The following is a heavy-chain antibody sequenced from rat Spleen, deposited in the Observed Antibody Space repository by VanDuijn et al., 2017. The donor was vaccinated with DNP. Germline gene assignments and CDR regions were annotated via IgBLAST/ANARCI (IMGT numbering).Heavy chain of an antibody. D-gene: IGHD1-11*01. CDR3: ARGLNYGGYKYYYWYFDF. V-gene: IGHV3-1*01. CDR1: GYSITRNY. Sequence: EVQLQESGPGLVKPSQSLSLTCSVTGYSITRNYWAWIRKGPGYKMEWMGYISYSGTTRYNPSLKSRIAITRYTSKNHFLLQENSVTTEDTATYYCARGLNYGGYKYYYWYFDFWGPGTMVTVSS. CDR2: ISYSGTT. J-gene: IGHJ1*01.